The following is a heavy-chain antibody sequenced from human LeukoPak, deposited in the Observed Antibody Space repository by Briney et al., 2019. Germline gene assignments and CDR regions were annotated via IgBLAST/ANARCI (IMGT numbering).Heavy chain of an antibody. V-gene: IGHV3-74*01. D-gene: IGHD5-18*01. CDR3: ARQADTAMLIWSFTDY. Sequence: GGSLRLSCAASGFTFSSYWMHWVRQAPGKGLVWVSRIKSDGSSTSYADSVKGRFTISRDNAKNSLYLQMNSLRAEDTALYYCARQADTAMLIWSFTDYWGQGTLVTVSS. CDR1: GFTFSSYW. J-gene: IGHJ4*02. CDR2: IKSDGSST.